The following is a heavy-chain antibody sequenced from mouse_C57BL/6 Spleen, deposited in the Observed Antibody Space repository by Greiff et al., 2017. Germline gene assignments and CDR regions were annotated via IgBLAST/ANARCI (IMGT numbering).Heavy chain of an antibody. Sequence: QVQLQQSGAELVRPGASVTLSCKASGYTFTDYEMHWVKQTPVHGLEWIGAIDPETGGTAYNQKFKGKAILTADKSSSTAYMELRSLTSEDSAVYYGTRGHITTVVATGSFDVWGTGTTVTVSS. CDR2: IDPETGGT. CDR1: GYTFTDYE. V-gene: IGHV1-15*01. D-gene: IGHD1-1*01. J-gene: IGHJ1*03. CDR3: TRGHITTVVATGSFDV.